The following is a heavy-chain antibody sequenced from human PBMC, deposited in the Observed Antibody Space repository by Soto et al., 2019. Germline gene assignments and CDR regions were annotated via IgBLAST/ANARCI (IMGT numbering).Heavy chain of an antibody. J-gene: IGHJ3*02. CDR1: GYTFTSYG. V-gene: IGHV1-18*01. CDR3: ARDPGYSTTWHLAFDI. CDR2: ISTYNGNT. D-gene: IGHD6-13*01. Sequence: ASVKVSCKASGYTFTSYGISWVRQAPGQGPEWMGRISTYNGNTNYVQKLQGRVTMTTDTSTNTAYMELRSLRYDDTAVYYCARDPGYSTTWHLAFDIWGQGTMVTVSS.